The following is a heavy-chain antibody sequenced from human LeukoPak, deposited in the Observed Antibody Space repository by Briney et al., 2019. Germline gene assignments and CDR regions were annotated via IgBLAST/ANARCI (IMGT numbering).Heavy chain of an antibody. D-gene: IGHD6-6*01. J-gene: IGHJ4*02. CDR3: ARFYISSSWAAGY. CDR2: ISGSGGST. CDR1: GFTFSSYA. Sequence: PGGSLRLSCAASGFTFSSYAMSWVRQAPGKGLEWVSAISGSGGSTYYADSVKGRFTISRDNAKNSLYLQMNSLRAEDTALYYCARFYISSSWAAGYWGQGTLVTVSS. V-gene: IGHV3-23*01.